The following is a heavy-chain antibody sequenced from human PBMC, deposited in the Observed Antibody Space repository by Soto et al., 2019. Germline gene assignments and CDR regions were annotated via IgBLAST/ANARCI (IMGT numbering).Heavy chain of an antibody. D-gene: IGHD2-2*01. CDR3: ATAIADDAFDI. V-gene: IGHV1-3*01. J-gene: IGHJ3*02. CDR1: GYTFTSYA. Sequence: ASVKVSCKASGYTFTSYAMHWLRQAPGQRLEWMGWINAGNGNTKYSQKFQGRVTITRDTSASTAYMELSSLRFEDTAVYFCATAIADDAFDIWGRGTMVTVSS. CDR2: INAGNGNT.